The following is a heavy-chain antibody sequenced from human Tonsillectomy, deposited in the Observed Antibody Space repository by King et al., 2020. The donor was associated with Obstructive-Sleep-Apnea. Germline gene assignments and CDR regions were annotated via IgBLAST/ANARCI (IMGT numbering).Heavy chain of an antibody. D-gene: IGHD2-2*01. CDR1: GGSISSSSYY. Sequence: QLQESGPGLVKPSETLSLTCTVSGGSISSSSYYWGWIRQPPGKGLEWIGSIYYSGSTYYNPSLKSRVTISVDTSKKQFSLKLSSVTAADTAVYYCARDPTIHIVVVPAARVRVNYYYYGMDVWGQGTTVTVSS. CDR2: IYYSGST. J-gene: IGHJ6*02. CDR3: ARDPTIHIVVVPAARVRVNYYYYGMDV. V-gene: IGHV4-39*07.